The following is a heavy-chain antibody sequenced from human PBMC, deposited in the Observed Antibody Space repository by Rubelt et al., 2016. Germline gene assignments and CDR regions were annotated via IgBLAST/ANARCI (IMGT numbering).Heavy chain of an antibody. J-gene: IGHJ4*02. V-gene: IGHV3-23*04. Sequence: EVQLVESGGGLVKPGGSLRLSCAASGFTFSSYAMSWVRQAPGKWLEWVSAIRGSGGRTYYADSVKGRFTSSRDKSKNTLYLRMNRLRAGDTAGYYCARGHSEWLPPGDWGQGTLVTVSS. CDR2: IRGSGGRT. D-gene: IGHD3-3*01. CDR1: GFTFSSYA. CDR3: ARGHSEWLPPGD.